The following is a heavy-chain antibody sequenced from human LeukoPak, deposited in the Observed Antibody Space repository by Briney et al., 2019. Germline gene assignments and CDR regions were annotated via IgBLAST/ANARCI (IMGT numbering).Heavy chain of an antibody. Sequence: ASVKVSCKASGYTFTGYYMHWVRQAPAQGLEWMGWINPNSGGTNYAQKFQGRVTMTRDTSISTAYMELSRLRSDDTAVYYCARGIAARQDNWFDPWGQGTLVTVSS. D-gene: IGHD6-6*01. J-gene: IGHJ5*02. CDR2: INPNSGGT. V-gene: IGHV1-2*02. CDR3: ARGIAARQDNWFDP. CDR1: GYTFTGYY.